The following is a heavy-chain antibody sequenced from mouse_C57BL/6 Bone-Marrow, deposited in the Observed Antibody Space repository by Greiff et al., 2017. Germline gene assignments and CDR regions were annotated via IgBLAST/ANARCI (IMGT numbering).Heavy chain of an antibody. V-gene: IGHV2-5*01. D-gene: IGHD1-1*01. CDR2: IWRGGST. J-gene: IGHJ4*01. CDR1: GFSLTSYG. CDR3: AKSNYYYGSSYEDYAMDY. Sequence: VMLVESGPGLVQPSQSLSITCTVSGFSLTSYGVHWVRQSPGKGLEWLGVIWRGGSTDYNAAFMSRLSITKDNSKSQVFFKMNSLQADDTAIYYCAKSNYYYGSSYEDYAMDYWGQGTSVTVSS.